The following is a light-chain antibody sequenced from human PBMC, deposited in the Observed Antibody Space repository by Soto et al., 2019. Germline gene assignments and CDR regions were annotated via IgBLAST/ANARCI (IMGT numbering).Light chain of an antibody. CDR1: QSISSL. CDR2: GAS. V-gene: IGKV3-15*01. CDR3: QQYYDWPIT. J-gene: IGKJ5*01. Sequence: PATLSVSPGERATLSCRASQSISSLLAWYQQRPGQAPRLLIYGASTRATGIPARFSGSGSGTDFTLTISSLQSEDFAVYYCQQYYDWPITFGQGTRLEIK.